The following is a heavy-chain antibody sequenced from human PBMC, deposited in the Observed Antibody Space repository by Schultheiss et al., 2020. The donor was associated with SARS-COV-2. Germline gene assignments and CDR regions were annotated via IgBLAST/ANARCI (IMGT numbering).Heavy chain of an antibody. CDR2: IYYSGST. V-gene: IGHV4-39*07. D-gene: IGHD3-10*01. J-gene: IGHJ4*02. CDR1: GGSISSSSYY. CDR3: AKDRLRGPSDY. Sequence: SETLSLTCTVSGGSISSSSYYWGWIRQPPGKGLEWIGSIYYSGSTYYNPSLKSRVTISVDTSKNQFSLKLSSVTAADTAVYYCAKDRLRGPSDYWGQGTLVTVSS.